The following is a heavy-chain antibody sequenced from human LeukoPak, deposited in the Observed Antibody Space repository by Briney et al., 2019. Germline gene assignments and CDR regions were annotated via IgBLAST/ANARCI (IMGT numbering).Heavy chain of an antibody. J-gene: IGHJ6*03. D-gene: IGHD4-17*01. Sequence: EASVKVSCKASGYTFSSYGLSWVRQAPGQGLEWMGWISAYNGHTNYAQNLQGRVTMTTDTSTSTAYMELRSLRSDDTAVYYCARDGHMTTVTTGHRYYMDVWGKGTTVTVSS. CDR3: ARDGHMTTVTTGHRYYMDV. V-gene: IGHV1-18*01. CDR1: GYTFSSYG. CDR2: ISAYNGHT.